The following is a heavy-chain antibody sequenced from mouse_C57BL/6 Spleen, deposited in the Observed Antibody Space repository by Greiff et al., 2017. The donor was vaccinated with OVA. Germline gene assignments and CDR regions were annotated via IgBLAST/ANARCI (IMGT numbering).Heavy chain of an antibody. J-gene: IGHJ1*03. CDR1: GFTFSSYT. D-gene: IGHD2-1*01. CDR2: ISGGGGNT. Sequence: EVQRVESGGGLVKPGGSLKLSCAASGFTFSSYTMSWVRQTPEKRLEWVATISGGGGNTYYPDSVKGRFTISRDNAKNTLYLQMSSLRSEDTALYYCARFYYGNYGYFDVWGTGTTVTVSS. V-gene: IGHV5-9*01. CDR3: ARFYYGNYGYFDV.